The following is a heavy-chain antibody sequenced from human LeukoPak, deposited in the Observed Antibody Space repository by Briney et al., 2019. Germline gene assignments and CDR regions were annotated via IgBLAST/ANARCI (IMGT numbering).Heavy chain of an antibody. CDR3: AREDSSSWGPFDY. D-gene: IGHD6-6*01. J-gene: IGHJ4*02. CDR1: GGSISSYY. V-gene: IGHV4-4*07. Sequence: SETLSLTCTVSGGSISSYYWSWIRQPAGKGLEWIGRIYTSGSTDYNPSLKSRITMSIDTSKNHFSLKLSSVTAADTGVYFCAREDSSSWGPFDYWSQGTLVTVSS. CDR2: IYTSGST.